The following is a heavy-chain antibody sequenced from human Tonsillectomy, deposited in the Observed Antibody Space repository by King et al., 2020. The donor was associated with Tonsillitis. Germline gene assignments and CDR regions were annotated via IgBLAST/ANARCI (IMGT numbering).Heavy chain of an antibody. V-gene: IGHV4-39*02. CDR3: AREKNYYESSGIVRPDWYFDL. J-gene: IGHJ2*01. D-gene: IGHD3-22*01. Sequence: QLQESGPGLVKPSETLSLTCTVSGGSISSSSYYWGWIRQPPGKGLEWIGSIYYSGSTYYNPSLKSRVTISVDTSKNQFSLKLSSVTAADTAVYYCAREKNYYESSGIVRPDWYFDLWGRGTLVTVSS. CDR2: IYYSGST. CDR1: GGSISSSSYY.